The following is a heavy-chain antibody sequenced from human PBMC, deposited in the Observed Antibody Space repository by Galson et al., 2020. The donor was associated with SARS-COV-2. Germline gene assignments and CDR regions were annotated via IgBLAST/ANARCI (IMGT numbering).Heavy chain of an antibody. V-gene: IGHV3-66*01. CDR2: IYSGGNT. CDR1: GFIVSSNY. J-gene: IGHJ2*01. Sequence: GESLKISCAVSGFIVSSNYMSWVRQAPGKGLEGVSLIYSGGNTYYADSLKGRFTISRDNSKNTLYLQINSLTAEDTAVYYCARGSESRYFDLWGRGTLVTVSS. CDR3: ARGSESRYFDL.